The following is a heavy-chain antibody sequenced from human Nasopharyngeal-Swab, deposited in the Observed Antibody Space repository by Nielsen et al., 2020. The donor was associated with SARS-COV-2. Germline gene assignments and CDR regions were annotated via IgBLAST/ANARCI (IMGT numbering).Heavy chain of an antibody. CDR2: INADNGNT. D-gene: IGHD4-17*01. J-gene: IGHJ4*02. V-gene: IGHV1-3*01. CDR3: ARRRDGELDY. Sequence: ASVKVSCKASGYTFSSCTIHWVRQAPGQRLEWMGWINADNGNTKYSQNFQGRVTITRDTSASTAYMELSSLRSEDTAVYFCARRRDGELDYWGQGTLVTVSS. CDR1: GYTFSSCT.